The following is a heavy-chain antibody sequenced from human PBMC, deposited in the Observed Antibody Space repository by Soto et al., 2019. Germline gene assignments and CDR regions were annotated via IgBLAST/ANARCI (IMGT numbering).Heavy chain of an antibody. CDR3: AKDYDYIWGRAFDY. V-gene: IGHV3-23*01. Sequence: GGSLRLSCAASGFTFSSYAMSWVRQAPGKGLEWVSAISGSGGSTYYADSVKGRLTISRGNSKKTPYLQMNSLRTEDTAVYYCAKDYDYIWGRAFDYWGQGTLVTVSS. J-gene: IGHJ4*02. CDR2: ISGSGGST. CDR1: GFTFSSYA. D-gene: IGHD3-16*01.